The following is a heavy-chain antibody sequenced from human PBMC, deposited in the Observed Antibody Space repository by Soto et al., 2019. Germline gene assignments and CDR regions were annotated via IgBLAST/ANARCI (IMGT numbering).Heavy chain of an antibody. CDR1: GYTFTSYA. CDR2: IIPIFGTA. V-gene: IGHV1-69*13. Sequence: SVKVSCKASGYTFTSYAISWVRQAPGQGLEWMGGIIPIFGTANYAQKFQGRVTITADESTSTAYMELSSLRSEDTAVYYCAREYRRIAVAGYYYYYGMDVWGQGTTVTVSS. J-gene: IGHJ6*02. D-gene: IGHD6-19*01. CDR3: AREYRRIAVAGYYYYYGMDV.